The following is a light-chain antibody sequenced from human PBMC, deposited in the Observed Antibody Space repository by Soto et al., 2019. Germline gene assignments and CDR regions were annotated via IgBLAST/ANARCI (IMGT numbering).Light chain of an antibody. V-gene: IGKV3-15*01. J-gene: IGKJ4*01. CDR3: QQYDDWLRLT. Sequence: SPVTLSVSPGERGTLSCRASQSVRSNFAWYEQKPGQAPRFVIHGASTGAAGMPPRFIGSGCATEFTLTISSLQSEDFAVYFCQQYDDWLRLTFGGGTKVEIK. CDR2: GAS. CDR1: QSVRSN.